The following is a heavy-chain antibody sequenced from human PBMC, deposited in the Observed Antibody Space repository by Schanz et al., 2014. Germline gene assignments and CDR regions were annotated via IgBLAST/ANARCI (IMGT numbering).Heavy chain of an antibody. CDR1: GFTLNNAW. Sequence: EVQLLESGGGLVQPGGSLRLSCATSGFTLNNAWMNWVRQAPGKGLQWVARIKSKTDGGTRDYAAPVKGRFTISTDDSKNTGSLQMNSLQTEDTPVYYCTADLWFGAVWGVWWGQGTLVTVSS. CDR2: IKSKTDGGTR. J-gene: IGHJ4*02. V-gene: IGHV3-15*01. D-gene: IGHD3-10*01. CDR3: TADLWFGAVWGVW.